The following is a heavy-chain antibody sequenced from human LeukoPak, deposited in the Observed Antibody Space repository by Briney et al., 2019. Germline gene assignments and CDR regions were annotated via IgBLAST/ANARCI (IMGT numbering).Heavy chain of an antibody. CDR2: INDNGGGT. Sequence: PGGSLRLSCAASGFTFSDYAMSWVRQAPGKGLEWVSTINDNGGGTYYADSVKGRFTISRDNSKNTLFLQMDSLRAEDSAVYYCATDREGDPSAYYLVGGQGTLITVSS. V-gene: IGHV3-23*01. CDR1: GFTFSDYA. D-gene: IGHD3-22*01. CDR3: ATDREGDPSAYYLV. J-gene: IGHJ4*02.